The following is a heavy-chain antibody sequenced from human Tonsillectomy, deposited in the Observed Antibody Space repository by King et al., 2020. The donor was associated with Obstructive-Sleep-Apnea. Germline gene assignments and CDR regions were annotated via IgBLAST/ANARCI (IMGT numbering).Heavy chain of an antibody. CDR3: ARVRTWFGELSLYYFDY. CDR2: IYYSGST. J-gene: IGHJ4*02. CDR1: GGSISSGGYY. Sequence: VQLQESGPGLVKPSQTLSLTCSVSGGSISSGGYYWSWIRQHPGKGLEWIGYIYYSGSTYYNPSLKSRGTISVDTSKNQFSLTLSSVTAADTAVYYCARVRTWFGELSLYYFDYWGQGTLVTVSS. D-gene: IGHD3-10*01. V-gene: IGHV4-31*03.